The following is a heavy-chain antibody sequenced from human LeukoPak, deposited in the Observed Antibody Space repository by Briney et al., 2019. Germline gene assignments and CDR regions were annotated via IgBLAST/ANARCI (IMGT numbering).Heavy chain of an antibody. Sequence: GGSLRLSCTTSGFTFGDYAMSWFRQAPGKGLEWVGFIRSKAYGGTTEYAASVKGRFSISRDDSKSIAYLQMNTLRTEDTAVYYCVRGQMATIPTAYFDYWGQGTLATVSS. D-gene: IGHD5-24*01. V-gene: IGHV3-49*03. CDR2: IRSKAYGGTT. CDR3: VRGQMATIPTAYFDY. CDR1: GFTFGDYA. J-gene: IGHJ4*02.